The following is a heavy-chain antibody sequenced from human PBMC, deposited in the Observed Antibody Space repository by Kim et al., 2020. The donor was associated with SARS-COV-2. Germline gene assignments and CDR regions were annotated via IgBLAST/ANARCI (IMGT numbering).Heavy chain of an antibody. CDR3: ANNCKRRAMVRGVMFTLQR. CDR1: GFTFSSYA. Sequence: GGSLRLSCAASGFTFSSYAMSWVRQAPGKGLEWVSAISGSGGSTYYADSVKGRFTISRDNSKNTLYLQMNSLRAEDTAVYYCANNCKRRAMVRGVMFTLQRWGQGSLVTVSS. D-gene: IGHD3-10*01. J-gene: IGHJ1*01. CDR2: ISGSGGST. V-gene: IGHV3-23*01.